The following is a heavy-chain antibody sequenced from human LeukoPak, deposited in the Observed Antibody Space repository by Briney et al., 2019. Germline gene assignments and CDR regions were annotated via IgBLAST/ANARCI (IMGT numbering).Heavy chain of an antibody. CDR1: GFTFSSYW. J-gene: IGHJ4*02. Sequence: GGSLRLSCAASGFTFSSYWMSWVRQAPGKGLEWVANIKQDGSEKYYVDSVKGRFTISRDNAKNSLYLQMNSLRAEDTAVYYCARDVKYYYDSSGYGYWGQGTLVTISS. CDR2: IKQDGSEK. D-gene: IGHD3-22*01. CDR3: ARDVKYYYDSSGYGY. V-gene: IGHV3-7*01.